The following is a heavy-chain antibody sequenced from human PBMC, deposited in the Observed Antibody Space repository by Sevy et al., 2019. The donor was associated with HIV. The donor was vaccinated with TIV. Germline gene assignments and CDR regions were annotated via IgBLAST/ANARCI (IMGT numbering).Heavy chain of an antibody. CDR1: GFTFSTYG. D-gene: IGHD4-17*01. CDR3: ARDLEFYDYGDYGPAFNPDY. V-gene: IGHV3-33*01. J-gene: IGHJ4*02. CDR2: IWFDGSHE. Sequence: GGSLRLSCAASGFTFSTYGMHWVRQAPGKGLEWLAVIWFDGSHEYYAHSVKGRFTISRDIAKNTLQLQMNSLRAEDTAVYYCARDLEFYDYGDYGPAFNPDYWGRGTLVTVSS.